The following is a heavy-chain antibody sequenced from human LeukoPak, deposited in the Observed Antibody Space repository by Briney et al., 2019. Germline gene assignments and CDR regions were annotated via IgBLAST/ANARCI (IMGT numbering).Heavy chain of an antibody. V-gene: IGHV4-31*03. CDR1: GGSISSGGYY. Sequence: SETLSLTCTVSGGSISSGGYYWSWIRQHPGKGLEWIGYIYYSGSTYYNPSLKSRVTISVDTSKNQFSLKLSSVTAADTAVYYCASSLAAAGPWWFDPWGQGTLVTVSS. CDR3: ASSLAAAGPWWFDP. CDR2: IYYSGST. D-gene: IGHD6-13*01. J-gene: IGHJ5*02.